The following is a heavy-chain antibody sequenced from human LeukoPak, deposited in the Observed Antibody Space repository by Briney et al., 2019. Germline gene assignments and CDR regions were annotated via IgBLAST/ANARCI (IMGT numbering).Heavy chain of an antibody. CDR3: ARGLGGYCSSTSCYYYYYMDV. V-gene: IGHV4-31*03. J-gene: IGHJ6*03. CDR1: GGSISSGGYY. Sequence: PSETLSLTCTVSGGSISSGGYYWSWIRQHPGKGLGWIGYIYYSGSTYYNPSLKSRVTISVDTSKNQFSLKLSSVTAADTAVYYCARGLGGYCSSTSCYYYYYMDVWGKGTTVTVSS. D-gene: IGHD2-2*01. CDR2: IYYSGST.